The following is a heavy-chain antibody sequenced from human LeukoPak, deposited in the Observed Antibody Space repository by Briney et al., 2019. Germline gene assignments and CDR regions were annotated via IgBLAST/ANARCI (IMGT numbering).Heavy chain of an antibody. CDR2: IYSGGRT. Sequence: GGSLRLSCAASGFTVSSNYMSWVRQAPGMGLEWVSVIYSGGRTYYADSVKGRFTISRDNSKNTLYLQMNSLRAEDTAVYYCARSTVQSYYYYMDVWGKGTTVTVSS. CDR1: GFTVSSNY. V-gene: IGHV3-53*01. CDR3: ARSTVQSYYYYMDV. J-gene: IGHJ6*03. D-gene: IGHD4-11*01.